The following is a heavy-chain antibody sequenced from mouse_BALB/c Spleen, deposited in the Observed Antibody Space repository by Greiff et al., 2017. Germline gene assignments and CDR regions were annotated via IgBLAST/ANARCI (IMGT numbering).Heavy chain of an antibody. V-gene: IGHV1-5*01. Sequence: VQLLQSGTVLARPGASVKMSCKASGYTFTSYWMYWVKQRPGQGLEWIGAIYPGNSDTSYNQKFKGKAKLTAVTSTSTAYMELSSLTNEDSAVYYCTREETARAPWFAYWGQGTLVTVSA. D-gene: IGHD3-2*01. CDR2: IYPGNSDT. CDR3: TREETARAPWFAY. CDR1: GYTFTSYW. J-gene: IGHJ3*01.